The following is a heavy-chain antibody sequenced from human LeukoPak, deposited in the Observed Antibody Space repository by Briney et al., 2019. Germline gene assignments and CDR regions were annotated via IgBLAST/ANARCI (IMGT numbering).Heavy chain of an antibody. CDR3: TRDLSVWLLTFDY. CDR1: GFTFSSYA. CDR2: IRSKAYGGTT. D-gene: IGHD3-9*01. Sequence: PGGSLRLSCAASGFTFSSYAMSWVRQAPGKGLEWVGFIRSKAYGGTTEYAASVKGRFTISRDDSKSIAYLQMNSLKTEDTAVYYCTRDLSVWLLTFDYWGQGTLVTVSS. V-gene: IGHV3-49*04. J-gene: IGHJ4*02.